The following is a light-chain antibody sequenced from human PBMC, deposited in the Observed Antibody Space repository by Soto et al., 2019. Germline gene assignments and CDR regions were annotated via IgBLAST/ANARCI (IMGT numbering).Light chain of an antibody. CDR2: GNS. V-gene: IGLV1-40*01. CDR1: SSNIGAGYD. J-gene: IGLJ1*01. CDR3: CSYTRSGTLI. Sequence: QSVLTQPPSVSGAPGQRVTISCTGSSSNIGAGYDVHWYQQLPGTAPKLLIYGNSNRPSGVPDRFSGSKSGNSASLTVSGLQAEDEADYYCCSYTRSGTLIFGTG.